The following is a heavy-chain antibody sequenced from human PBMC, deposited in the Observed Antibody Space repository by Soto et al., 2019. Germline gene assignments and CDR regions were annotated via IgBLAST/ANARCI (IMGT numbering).Heavy chain of an antibody. CDR1: GYTFTSYG. D-gene: IGHD5-12*01. Sequence: GASVKVSCKASGYTFTSYGISWVRQAPGQGLEWMGCISACNGNTSYAQKFQGRVTMTRDTSTSTVYMELSSLRSEDTAVYYCASWYSGYDYRGGHAFDIWGQGTMVTVSS. V-gene: IGHV1-18*01. CDR2: ISACNGNT. CDR3: ASWYSGYDYRGGHAFDI. J-gene: IGHJ3*02.